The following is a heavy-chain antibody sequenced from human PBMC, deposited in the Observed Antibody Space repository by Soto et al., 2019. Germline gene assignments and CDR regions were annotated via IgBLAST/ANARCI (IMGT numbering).Heavy chain of an antibody. CDR2: IWYDGSNK. CDR3: ARDFGYYYGSGSSHS. V-gene: IGHV3-33*01. J-gene: IGHJ4*02. CDR1: GFTFSSYG. D-gene: IGHD3-10*01. Sequence: GGSLRLSCAASGFTFSSYGMHWVRQAPGKGLEWVAVIWYDGSNKYYADSVKGRFTISRGNSKNTLYLQMNSLRAEDTAVYYCARDFGYYYGSGSSHSWGQGTLVTVS.